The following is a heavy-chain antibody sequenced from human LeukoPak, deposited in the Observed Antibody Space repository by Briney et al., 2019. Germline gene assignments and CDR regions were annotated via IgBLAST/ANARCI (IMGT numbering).Heavy chain of an antibody. CDR3: ARWGTERAFIAAAGRGYYFDY. Sequence: SETLSLTCTVSGGSISSSSYYWGWIRQPPGTGLEWIGSIYYSGSTYYNPSLKSRVTISVDTSKNQFSLKLSSVTAADTAVYYCARWGTERAFIAAAGRGYYFDYWGQGTLVTVSS. CDR1: GGSISSSSYY. CDR2: IYYSGST. J-gene: IGHJ4*02. V-gene: IGHV4-39*01. D-gene: IGHD6-13*01.